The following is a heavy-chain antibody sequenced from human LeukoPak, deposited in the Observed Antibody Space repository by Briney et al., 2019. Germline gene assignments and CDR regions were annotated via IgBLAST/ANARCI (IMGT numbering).Heavy chain of an antibody. J-gene: IGHJ4*02. CDR1: GFTFSSYW. Sequence: GGSLRLSCAASGFTFSSYWMNWVRQAPGKGLEWVANIKQDGSVENYVDSVEGRFTISRDNAKNSLYLQMNSLRAEDTAVYYCARDPVGAPYYDYWGQGTLVTVSS. V-gene: IGHV3-7*01. CDR2: IKQDGSVE. D-gene: IGHD1-26*01. CDR3: ARDPVGAPYYDY.